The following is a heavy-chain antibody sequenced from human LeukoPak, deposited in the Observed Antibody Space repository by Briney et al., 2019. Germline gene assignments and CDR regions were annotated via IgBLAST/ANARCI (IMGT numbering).Heavy chain of an antibody. CDR3: ARVGPWNSSSINPYYFDY. V-gene: IGHV3-30*04. CDR2: ISYDGSNK. Sequence: GGSLRLSCAASGFTFSSYAMHWVRQAPGKGLEWVAVISYDGSNKYYADSVKGRFTISRDNSKNTLYLQMNSLRAEDTAVYYCARVGPWNSSSINPYYFDYWGQGTLVTVSS. J-gene: IGHJ4*02. CDR1: GFTFSSYA. D-gene: IGHD6-13*01.